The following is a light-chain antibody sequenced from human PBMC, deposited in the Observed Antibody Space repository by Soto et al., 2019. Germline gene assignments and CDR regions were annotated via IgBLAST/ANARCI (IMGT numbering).Light chain of an antibody. CDR1: QHIGNH. CDR3: QQYDSLPLT. Sequence: DIQMTQSPSSLSASVGDRVTITCRASQHIGNHLNWYQQKPGKAPKLLIYDVYRLQTGVPSRFSGQISGNVFTFTITLLQHEDFATYFCQQYDSLPLTFGGGTQVEI. V-gene: IGKV1-33*01. CDR2: DVY. J-gene: IGKJ4*01.